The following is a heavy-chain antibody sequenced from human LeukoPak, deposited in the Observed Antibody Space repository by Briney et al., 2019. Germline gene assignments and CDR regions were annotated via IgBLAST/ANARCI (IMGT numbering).Heavy chain of an antibody. CDR3: ARHKTYSSSSPDAFDI. CDR2: IDPSDSYT. CDR1: GDSFTDYW. D-gene: IGHD6-6*01. J-gene: IGHJ3*02. Sequence: GESLKISCKGSGDSFTDYWISWVRQMPGKGPEWMGRIDPSDSYTDYSPSFQGHVTMSGDKSISTAYLQWSNLKASDTAMYYCARHKTYSSSSPDAFDIWGQGTMVIVSS. V-gene: IGHV5-10-1*01.